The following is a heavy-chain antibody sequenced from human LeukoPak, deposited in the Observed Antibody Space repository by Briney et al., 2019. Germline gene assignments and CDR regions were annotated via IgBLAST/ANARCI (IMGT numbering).Heavy chain of an antibody. Sequence: ASVKVSCKASGYTFTNYGINWVRQAPGQGHEWMGWINPNSGGTNYAQKFQGRVTMTRDTSISTAYMELSRLRSDDTTVYYCARVGHYNLDYWGQGTLVTVSS. J-gene: IGHJ4*02. CDR3: ARVGHYNLDY. V-gene: IGHV1-2*02. D-gene: IGHD5-24*01. CDR1: GYTFTNYG. CDR2: INPNSGGT.